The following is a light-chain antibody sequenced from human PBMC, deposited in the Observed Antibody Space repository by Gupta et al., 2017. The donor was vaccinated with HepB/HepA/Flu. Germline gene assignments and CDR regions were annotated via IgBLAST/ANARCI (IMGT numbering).Light chain of an antibody. CDR2: AVS. J-gene: IGLJ2*01. CDR1: SSDGGGYNY. V-gene: IGLV2-14*03. Sequence: QSALTQPASVSGSPGQSITISCTGTSSDGGGYNYVSWYQQHPGKAPKLMIYAVSNRPSGVSNRFSGSKSGNTASLTISGLQTEDEADYYCNSYTTSSTPYVVFGGGTKLTVI. CDR3: NSYTTSSTPYVV.